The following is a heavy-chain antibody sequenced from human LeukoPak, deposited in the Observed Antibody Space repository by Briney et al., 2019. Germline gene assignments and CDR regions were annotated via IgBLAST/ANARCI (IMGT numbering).Heavy chain of an antibody. CDR2: INPQNGNT. CDR3: ARACTTFITQWCFSDF. CDR1: GYSFTTYV. J-gene: IGHJ4*02. D-gene: IGHD2/OR15-2a*01. V-gene: IGHV1-18*04. Sequence: ASVNVSFKSSGYSFTTYVITWVRQAPGQGPEWLGWINPQNGNTNFAQRFQGRVTMTTDTSTNTAYMELRSLTSDDTAVYYCARACTTFITQWCFSDFWGQGTLVTVSS.